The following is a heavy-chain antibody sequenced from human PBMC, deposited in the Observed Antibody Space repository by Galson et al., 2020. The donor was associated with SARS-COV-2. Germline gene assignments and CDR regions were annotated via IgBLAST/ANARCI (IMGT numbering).Heavy chain of an antibody. Sequence: GGSLRLSCAASGFAFSSYTMNWVRQAPGKGLEWVASLDTSSTYIYHADSLKGRFTISRDNAENSLYLQMNSLRAEDTAMYYCARSPPASTSGTSIYFDYWGQGTQVTVSS. CDR1: GFAFSSYT. CDR2: LDTSSTYI. V-gene: IGHV3-21*01. D-gene: IGHD3-10*01. CDR3: ARSPPASTSGTSIYFDY. J-gene: IGHJ4*02.